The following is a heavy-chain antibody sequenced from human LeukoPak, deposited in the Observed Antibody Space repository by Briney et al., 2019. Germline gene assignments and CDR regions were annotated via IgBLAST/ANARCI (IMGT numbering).Heavy chain of an antibody. CDR2: IYYSGST. V-gene: IGHV4-59*08. CDR3: ARYLAPPGWFDP. Sequence: PSETLSITCTVAGGSISSYYWSWIRQPPGKGLEWIGYIYYSGSTNYNPSLKSRVTISVDTSKNQFSLKLSSVTAADTAVYYCARYLAPPGWFDPWGQGTLVIVSS. J-gene: IGHJ5*02. D-gene: IGHD1-14*01. CDR1: GGSISSYY.